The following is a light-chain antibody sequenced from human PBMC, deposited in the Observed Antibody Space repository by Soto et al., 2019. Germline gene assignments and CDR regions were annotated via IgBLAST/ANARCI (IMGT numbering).Light chain of an antibody. V-gene: IGKV3-20*01. Sequence: EIVLTQSPGTLSLSPGERATLSCRASQSVSSSYLAWYQQKPGQAPRLLIYGASSRATGIPDRFSGSGSGTDFTLTISSLEPEDFAVYYCQQYGSSPQGTFGQGTKLEIK. CDR3: QQYGSSPQGT. CDR2: GAS. J-gene: IGKJ2*01. CDR1: QSVSSSY.